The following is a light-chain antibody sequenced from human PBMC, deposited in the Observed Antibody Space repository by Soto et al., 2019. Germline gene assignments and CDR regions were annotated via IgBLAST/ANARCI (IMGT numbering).Light chain of an antibody. CDR2: HVT. J-gene: IGLJ1*01. CDR1: SSDVGKYNY. Sequence: QSALTQPAAVSGSPGQSITFSCTGTSSDVGKYNYVSWYQQHPGKVPKLMIYHVTYRPSGVSNRFSGSKSGNTASLTISGLQAEDEADYYCSSYTSTNTYVFGPGTKVTVL. CDR3: SSYTSTNTYV. V-gene: IGLV2-14*01.